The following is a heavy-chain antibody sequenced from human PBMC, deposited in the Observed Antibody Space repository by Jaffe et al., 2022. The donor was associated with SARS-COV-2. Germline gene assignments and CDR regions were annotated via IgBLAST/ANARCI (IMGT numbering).Heavy chain of an antibody. Sequence: QVQLVESGGGVVQPGRSLRLSCAASGFTFSNHAMHWVRQAPGKGLEWVAVISYDGSNKYYADSVKGRSTISRDNSKNTLFLQMNSLRAEDTAVYYCARDYISFFDHWGQGTLVTASS. J-gene: IGHJ4*02. CDR3: ARDYISFFDH. CDR2: ISYDGSNK. D-gene: IGHD3-3*02. CDR1: GFTFSNHA. V-gene: IGHV3-30-3*01.